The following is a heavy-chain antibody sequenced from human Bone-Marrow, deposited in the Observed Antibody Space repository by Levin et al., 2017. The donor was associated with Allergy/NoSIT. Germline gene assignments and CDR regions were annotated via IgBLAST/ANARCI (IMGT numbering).Heavy chain of an antibody. CDR2: IIPIFGTA. Sequence: SVKVSCKASGGTFSSYAISWVRQAPGQGLEWMGGIIPIFGTANYAQKFQGRVTITADESTSTAYMELSSLRSEDTAVYYCARDSPEDKDYYYGMDVWGQGTTVTVSS. CDR1: GGTFSSYA. V-gene: IGHV1-69*13. CDR3: ARDSPEDKDYYYGMDV. J-gene: IGHJ6*02.